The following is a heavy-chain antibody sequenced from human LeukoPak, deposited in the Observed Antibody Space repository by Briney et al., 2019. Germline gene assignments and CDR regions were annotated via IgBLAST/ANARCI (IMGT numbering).Heavy chain of an antibody. CDR3: ARHDGGYGPFDY. CDR1: GFTFSDYY. V-gene: IGHV3-11*03. CDR2: ISSSSSYT. J-gene: IGHJ4*02. Sequence: GGSLRLSCAASGFTFSDYYMSWIRQAPGKGLEWVSYISSSSSYTKYADSVKGRFTISRDNSKNTLYVQMNSLRVEDTAVYYCARHDGGYGPFDYWGQGTPVTVSS. D-gene: IGHD5-12*01.